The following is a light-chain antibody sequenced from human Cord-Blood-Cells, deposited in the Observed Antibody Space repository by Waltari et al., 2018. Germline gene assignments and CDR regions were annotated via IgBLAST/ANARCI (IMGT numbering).Light chain of an antibody. CDR3: QQRSNWPPALT. CDR2: DAS. V-gene: IGKV3-11*01. J-gene: IGKJ4*01. Sequence: EIVLTQSPATLSLSPGERATLSCRARQSVSSYLAWYQQQPGQAPRLLIYDASNRSTGITARFSGSRSRTDFTLTISSLEPEDFAVYYCQQRSNWPPALTFGGGTKVEIK. CDR1: QSVSSY.